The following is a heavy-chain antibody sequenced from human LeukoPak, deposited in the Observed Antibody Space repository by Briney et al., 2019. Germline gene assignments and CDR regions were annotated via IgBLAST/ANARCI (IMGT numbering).Heavy chain of an antibody. V-gene: IGHV1-69*13. CDR1: GGTFSSYA. J-gene: IGHJ4*02. Sequence: SVTVSCTASGGTFSSYAISWVRPAPGQGLEWMGGIIPIFGTANYAQKFQGRVTITADESTSTAYMELSSLRSEDTAVYYCARDLDGSGSIDYWGQGTLVTVSS. D-gene: IGHD3-10*01. CDR2: IIPIFGTA. CDR3: ARDLDGSGSIDY.